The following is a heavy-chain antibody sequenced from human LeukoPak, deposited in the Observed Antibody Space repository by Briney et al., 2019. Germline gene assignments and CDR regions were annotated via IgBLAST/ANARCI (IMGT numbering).Heavy chain of an antibody. V-gene: IGHV3-48*01. J-gene: IGHJ4*02. CDR1: GFTFSSYS. CDR3: ARVGSAATTEKNDY. Sequence: PGGSLRLSCAASGFTFSSYSMTWVRQAPGKGLEWVSYISSSSSTIYYADSVKGRFTISRDNAKNSLYLQMNSLRAEDAAVYYCARVGSAATTEKNDYWGQGTLVTVSS. D-gene: IGHD2-15*01. CDR2: ISSSSSTI.